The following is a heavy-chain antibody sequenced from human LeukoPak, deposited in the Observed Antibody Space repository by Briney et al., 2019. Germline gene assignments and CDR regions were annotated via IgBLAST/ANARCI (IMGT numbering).Heavy chain of an antibody. D-gene: IGHD3-22*01. CDR1: GFTFSTYW. Sequence: GGSLRHSCAASGFTFSTYWMHWVRQAPGKGLVWVSRIKSDGSTNYPDSVKGLFITSRDNANNSLSLQMSSLSPEDTGVYYCARAPAEIGGYYPEYFRHWGQGTLVTVSS. V-gene: IGHV3-74*01. CDR2: IKSDGST. CDR3: ARAPAEIGGYYPEYFRH. J-gene: IGHJ1*01.